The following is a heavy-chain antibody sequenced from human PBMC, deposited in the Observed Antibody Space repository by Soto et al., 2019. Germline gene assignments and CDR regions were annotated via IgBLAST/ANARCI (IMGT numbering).Heavy chain of an antibody. Sequence: EVQLVESGGGLVQPGRSLRLSCAASGFTFDDYAMLWVRQAPGKGLEWVSGISWNSGSIGYADSVKGRFTISRDNAKNSLYLQMNSLRAEDTALYYCAASAVAGIDAFDIWGQGTMVTVSS. V-gene: IGHV3-9*01. J-gene: IGHJ3*02. CDR1: GFTFDDYA. CDR3: AASAVAGIDAFDI. D-gene: IGHD6-19*01. CDR2: ISWNSGSI.